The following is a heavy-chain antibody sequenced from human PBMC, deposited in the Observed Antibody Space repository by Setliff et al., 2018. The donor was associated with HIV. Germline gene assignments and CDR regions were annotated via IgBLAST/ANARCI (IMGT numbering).Heavy chain of an antibody. CDR3: ARGSTTTNYYYNYMDV. CDR1: GYSSIGHY. V-gene: IGHV1-2*06. D-gene: IGHD5-12*01. J-gene: IGHJ6*03. Sequence: ASVKVSCKASGYSSIGHYMHWVRKAPGQGLEWMGRINPNSGDTNYEQKFKGRVTMTRDTSISTAYMELSRLTSDDTAVYYCARGSTTTNYYYNYMDVWGKGTTVTVSS. CDR2: INPNSGDT.